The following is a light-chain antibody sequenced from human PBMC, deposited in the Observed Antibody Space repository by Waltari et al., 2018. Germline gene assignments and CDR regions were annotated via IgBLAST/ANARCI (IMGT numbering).Light chain of an antibody. V-gene: IGKV3-15*01. J-gene: IGKJ3*01. Sequence: EIVMTQSPVTLSVSPGERATLSCRASQSVSNNLAWYQQKPGQAPRLLIYGASPRASGIPARFSGSGSGTEFTLPISSLQSEDFAVYFCQQYNNWPPNTFGPGTKVDFK. CDR1: QSVSNN. CDR2: GAS. CDR3: QQYNNWPPNT.